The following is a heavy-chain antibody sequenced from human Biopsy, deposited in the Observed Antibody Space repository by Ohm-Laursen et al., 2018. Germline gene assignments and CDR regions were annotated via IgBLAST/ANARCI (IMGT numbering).Heavy chain of an antibody. V-gene: IGHV1-2*02. CDR2: IYPSSGDT. J-gene: IGHJ4*02. CDR1: GDAFFGYY. CDR3: ARDLLEWSLPS. Sequence: SVKVSCKASGDAFFGYYLHWVRQAPGQGLEWMGSIYPSSGDTDFAQKFQGRVSMTRDTSVSTAYLELSSLRSDDTAIYYCARDLLEWSLPSWGQGTLVTVSS. D-gene: IGHD3-3*01.